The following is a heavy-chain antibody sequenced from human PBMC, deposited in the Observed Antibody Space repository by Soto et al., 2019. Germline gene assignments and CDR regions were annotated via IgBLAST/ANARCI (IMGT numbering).Heavy chain of an antibody. CDR1: GFTFSNAW. Sequence: GGSLRLSCAASGFTFSNAWMNWVRQAPGKGLEWVGRIKSKTDGGTTDYAAPVKGRFTISRDDSKNTLYLQMNSLKTEDTAVYYCTTDRVNYYDSSGYYYDFDYWGQGTLVTVSS. J-gene: IGHJ4*02. V-gene: IGHV3-15*07. D-gene: IGHD3-22*01. CDR3: TTDRVNYYDSSGYYYDFDY. CDR2: IKSKTDGGTT.